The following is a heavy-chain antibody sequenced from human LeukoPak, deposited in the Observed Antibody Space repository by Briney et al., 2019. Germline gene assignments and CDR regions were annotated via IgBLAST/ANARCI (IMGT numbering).Heavy chain of an antibody. V-gene: IGHV3-7*01. CDR2: IKQRGSET. CDR3: ARGSNVTSLPVYFHDC. CDR1: GFRFSSYW. J-gene: IGHJ4*02. Sequence: PGGSLRLSCEASGFRFSSYWMSWVRQVPGKGLEWVANIKQRGSETYYADSVEGRFSISGDNAKRSLYIQMNSLRGDDTAVYYCARGSNVTSLPVYFHDCWGQGVLVTVSS. D-gene: IGHD3-9*01.